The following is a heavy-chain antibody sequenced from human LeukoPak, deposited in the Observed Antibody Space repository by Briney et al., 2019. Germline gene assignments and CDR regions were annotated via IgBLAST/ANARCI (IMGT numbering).Heavy chain of an antibody. CDR1: GDSFTSHY. CDR2: VSYIGST. V-gene: IGHV4-59*11. J-gene: IGHJ3*02. CDR3: ARDPTTVTKGLDI. Sequence: PSETLSLTCTVSGDSFTSHYWTWVRQSPGRGLEWIGYVSYIGSTNHNPSLKSRVTISVDTSKNQFSLKLSSVTAADTAVYYCARDPTTVTKGLDIWGQGTMVTVSS. D-gene: IGHD4-17*01.